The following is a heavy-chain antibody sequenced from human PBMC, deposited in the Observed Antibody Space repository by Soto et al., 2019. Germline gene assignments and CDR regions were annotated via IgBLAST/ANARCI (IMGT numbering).Heavy chain of an antibody. Sequence: QVQLVQSGAEVKNHGSSVKVSCKTSGGTFSNDAISWVRQAPGQGLEWMGGIIPIFGTTHYAQKSQDRVKLTADESTGTAYMELSSLRSEDTGVYYCARDGMGTIVGGMDVWGQGTTVTVSS. CDR2: IIPIFGTT. J-gene: IGHJ6*02. D-gene: IGHD7-27*01. CDR1: GGTFSNDA. CDR3: ARDGMGTIVGGMDV. V-gene: IGHV1-69*01.